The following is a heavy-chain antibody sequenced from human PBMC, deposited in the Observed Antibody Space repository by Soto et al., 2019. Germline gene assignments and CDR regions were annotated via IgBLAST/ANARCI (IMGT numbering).Heavy chain of an antibody. J-gene: IGHJ6*02. D-gene: IGHD2-2*01. V-gene: IGHV1-69*01. CDR2: IIPISDTT. CDR3: ATSQGSSTSLEIYHYYYYGMDV. Sequence: QVQLVQSGAEVKKPGSSVKVSCKASGGTFSSYAISWVRQAPGQGLEWMGGIIPISDTTNYAQKFQGRVTITADESTSTAYMELSSLGSEATAVYYCATSQGSSTSLEIYHYYYYGMDVWGQGTTVTVSS. CDR1: GGTFSSYA.